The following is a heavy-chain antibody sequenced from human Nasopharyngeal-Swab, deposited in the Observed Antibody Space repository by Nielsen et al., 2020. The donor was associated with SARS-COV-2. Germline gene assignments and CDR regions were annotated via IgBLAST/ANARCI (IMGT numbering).Heavy chain of an antibody. CDR1: GFTFSSDS. CDR2: ISSSSSTI. CDR3: AKDSQKGGGSSWYY. D-gene: IGHD6-13*01. V-gene: IGHV3-48*01. J-gene: IGHJ4*02. Sequence: GESLKISCAASGFTFSSDSMNWVRQDPGKGLEWVSYISSSSSTIYYADSVKGRFTISRDNSKNMLYLQMNSLRAEDTAVYYCAKDSQKGGGSSWYYWGQGTLVTVSS.